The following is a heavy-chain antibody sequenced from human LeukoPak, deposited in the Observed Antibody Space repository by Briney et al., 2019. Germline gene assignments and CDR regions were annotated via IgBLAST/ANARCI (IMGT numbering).Heavy chain of an antibody. CDR3: ASSMIVRDAFDI. D-gene: IGHD3-22*01. CDR2: FDPEDGET. J-gene: IGHJ3*02. V-gene: IGHV1-24*01. CDR1: GYTFTSYG. Sequence: ASVKVSCKASGYTFTSYGISWVRQAPGQGLEWMGGFDPEDGETIYAQKFQGRVTMTEDTSTDTAYMELSSLRSEDTAVYYCASSMIVRDAFDIWGQGTMVTVSS.